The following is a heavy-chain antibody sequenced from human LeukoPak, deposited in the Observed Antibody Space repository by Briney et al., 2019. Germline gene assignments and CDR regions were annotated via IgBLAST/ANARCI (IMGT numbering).Heavy chain of an antibody. V-gene: IGHV3-23*01. CDR1: GSTFSSYS. CDR2: ISASGANR. J-gene: IGHJ4*02. D-gene: IGHD2-2*01. Sequence: GGSLRLSCAASGSTFSSYSMNWVRQAPGKGLEWVSGISASGANRYYADSVKGRFTISRDNSRDTLSVQINSLRAEDTAVYYCAKLQSVVIPAAMLGFDYWGQGILVTVSS. CDR3: AKLQSVVIPAAMLGFDY.